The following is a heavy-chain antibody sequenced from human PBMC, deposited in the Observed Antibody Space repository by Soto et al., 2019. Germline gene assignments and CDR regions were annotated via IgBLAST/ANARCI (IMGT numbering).Heavy chain of an antibody. Sequence: XEGLSLSRAVYGGSFSGYYWGWIRQPPRKGLDWIGEINHSGSTNYNPSLKSRVTISVDTSKNQFSLKLTSVTAADTAVYYCARVGYSSRWYRRGAFDLWGQGTMVTVSS. J-gene: IGHJ3*01. CDR2: INHSGST. CDR3: ARVGYSSRWYRRGAFDL. D-gene: IGHD6-13*01. CDR1: GGSFSGYY. V-gene: IGHV4-34*01.